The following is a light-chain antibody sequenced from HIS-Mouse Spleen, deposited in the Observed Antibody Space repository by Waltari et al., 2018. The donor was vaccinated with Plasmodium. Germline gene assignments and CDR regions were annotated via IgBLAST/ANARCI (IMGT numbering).Light chain of an antibody. J-gene: IGLJ2*01. V-gene: IGLV3-19*01. CDR3: NSRDSSGNHVV. Sequence: SSELTQDPAVSVALGQTVRITCQGDSLRSYYASWYQQKPGQAPVLVIYGKNNRPAGIPDRFSGSSSGKPASLTITGAQAEDEAYYYCNSRDSSGNHVVFGGGTKLTVL. CDR2: GKN. CDR1: SLRSYY.